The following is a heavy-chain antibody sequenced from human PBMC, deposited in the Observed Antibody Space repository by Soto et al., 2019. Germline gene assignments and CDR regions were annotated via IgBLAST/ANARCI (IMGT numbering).Heavy chain of an antibody. Sequence: QVQLVQSGAEVKKPGASVKVSCKASGYTFTGYYMHWVRQAPGQGLEWMGWINPNSGGTNYAQKFQGWVTMTRDTSISTAYMELSRLRSDDTAVYYCARSPRAVASTRGYYYGMDVWGQGTTVTVSS. CDR3: ARSPRAVASTRGYYYGMDV. CDR2: INPNSGGT. V-gene: IGHV1-2*04. J-gene: IGHJ6*02. CDR1: GYTFTGYY. D-gene: IGHD6-19*01.